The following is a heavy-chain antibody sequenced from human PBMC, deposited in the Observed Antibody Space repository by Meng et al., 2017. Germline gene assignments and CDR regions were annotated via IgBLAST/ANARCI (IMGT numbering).Heavy chain of an antibody. V-gene: IGHV1-69*05. D-gene: IGHD6-19*01. J-gene: IGHJ5*02. Sequence: VKCPCASGTVSRKASGGTFSRYAISWVRQAPGQGLEWMGGIIPIFGTANYAQKFQGRVTITTDESTSKAYMELSSLRSEDTAVYYCASTIAVAGTGWFDPWGQGTLVTVSS. CDR2: IIPIFGTA. CDR1: GGTFSRYA. CDR3: ASTIAVAGTGWFDP.